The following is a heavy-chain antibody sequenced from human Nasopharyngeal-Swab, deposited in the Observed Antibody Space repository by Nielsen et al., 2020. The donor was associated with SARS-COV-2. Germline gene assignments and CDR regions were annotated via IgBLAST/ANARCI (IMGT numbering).Heavy chain of an antibody. V-gene: IGHV1-8*01. CDR2: MKPNSGKT. J-gene: IGHJ4*02. D-gene: IGHD3-3*01. Sequence: ASVKVSCKASGYSFISYDINWVRQAPGQGLEWMGWMKPNSGKTGYAQKFQGRVTMTRNNSIRTAYMELSSLRSEDTAVYYCARGWSGYYFDFWGQGTLVTVSS. CDR1: GYSFISYD. CDR3: ARGWSGYYFDF.